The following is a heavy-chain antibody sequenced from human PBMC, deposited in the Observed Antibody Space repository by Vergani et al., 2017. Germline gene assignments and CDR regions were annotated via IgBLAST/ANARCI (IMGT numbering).Heavy chain of an antibody. CDR3: ARLSYDTTPYLQGGYDC. CDR2: ISARYPST. J-gene: IGHJ4*02. CDR1: GFTFSACP. D-gene: IGHD3-22*01. Sequence: EVQLLQSGGGVIQPGGSVRLSCAASGFTFSACPMTWVRQAPGKGLEWVSAISARYPSTYYADSVKGRFTLSRDNSKNMLYLQMNSLRAEDTAVYYCARLSYDTTPYLQGGYDCRGQGTLVSVSS. V-gene: IGHV3-23*01.